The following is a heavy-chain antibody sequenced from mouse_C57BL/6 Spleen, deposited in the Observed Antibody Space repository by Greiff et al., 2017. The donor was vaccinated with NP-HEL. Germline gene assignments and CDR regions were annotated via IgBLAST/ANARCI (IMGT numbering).Heavy chain of an antibody. Sequence: QVQLQQSGAELVMPGASVKLSCKASGYTFTSYWMHWVKQRPGQGLEWIGEIDPSDSYTNYNQKFKGKSTLTVDKSSSTAYMQLSSLTSEDSAVYYCARGRDDYDYWGQGTSVTVSS. J-gene: IGHJ4*01. V-gene: IGHV1-69*01. CDR2: IDPSDSYT. D-gene: IGHD2-4*01. CDR3: ARGRDDYDY. CDR1: GYTFTSYW.